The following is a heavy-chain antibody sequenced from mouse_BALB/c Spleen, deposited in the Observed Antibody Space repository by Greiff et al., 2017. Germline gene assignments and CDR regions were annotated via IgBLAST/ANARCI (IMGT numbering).Heavy chain of an antibody. Sequence: QVQLKESGPGLVEPSQSLSITCTVSGFSLTSYGVHWVRQPPGKGLEWLGVIWAGGSTNYNSALMARLSISKDNSKSQVFLKMNSLQTDDTAMYYCASPRDLPYAMDYWGQGTSVTVSS. CDR1: GFSLTSYG. CDR2: IWAGGST. CDR3: ASPRDLPYAMDY. V-gene: IGHV2-9*02. J-gene: IGHJ4*01. D-gene: IGHD5-1*01.